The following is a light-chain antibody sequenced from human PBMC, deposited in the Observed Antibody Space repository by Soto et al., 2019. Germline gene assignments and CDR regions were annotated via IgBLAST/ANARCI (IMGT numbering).Light chain of an antibody. CDR2: LGS. CDR3: LQALQSLT. Sequence: EIVMTQSPFTLPVTPVVPSSMSFIACHILLYNNTFNYLDWYLQKPGQSPHLLIYLGSNRASGVPDRFSGSGSGTDFSLKISRVEAEDVGTYYCLQALQSLTFGQGTRLEIK. CDR1: HILLYNNTFNY. J-gene: IGKJ5*01. V-gene: IGKV2-28*01.